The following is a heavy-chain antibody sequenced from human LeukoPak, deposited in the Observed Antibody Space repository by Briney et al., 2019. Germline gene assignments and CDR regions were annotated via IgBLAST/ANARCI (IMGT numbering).Heavy chain of an antibody. D-gene: IGHD6-6*01. CDR3: ATVRPAWQLVPDAFDI. CDR2: FDPEDGET. Sequence: GASVKVSCKVSGYTLTELSMHWVRQAPGKGLEWMGGFDPEDGETIYAQKFQGRVTMTEDTSTDTAYMELSSLRSEDTAVYYCATVRPAWQLVPDAFDIWGQGTMVTVSS. CDR1: GYTLTELS. V-gene: IGHV1-24*01. J-gene: IGHJ3*02.